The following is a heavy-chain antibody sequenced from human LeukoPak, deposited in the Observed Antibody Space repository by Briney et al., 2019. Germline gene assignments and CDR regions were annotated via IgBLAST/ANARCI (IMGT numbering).Heavy chain of an antibody. CDR2: INHSGST. CDR1: GGSFSGYY. D-gene: IGHD3-22*01. CDR3: AREEDSGYDYYYDSSGPRAFDY. Sequence: PSETLSLTCAVYGGSFSGYYWSWIRQPPGKGLEWIGEINHSGSTNYNPSLKSRVTISVDTSKNQFSLKLSSVTAADTAVYYCAREEDSGYDYYYDSSGPRAFDYWGQGTLVTVSS. J-gene: IGHJ4*02. V-gene: IGHV4-34*01.